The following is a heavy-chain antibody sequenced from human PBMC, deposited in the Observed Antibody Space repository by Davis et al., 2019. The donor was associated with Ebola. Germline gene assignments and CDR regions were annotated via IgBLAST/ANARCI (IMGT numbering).Heavy chain of an antibody. CDR2: ISGFATST. CDR1: GFTFYRYE. V-gene: IGHV3-48*03. D-gene: IGHD6-13*01. CDR3: ARGSVAAVGSDT. J-gene: IGHJ5*02. Sequence: GESLKISCAASGFTFYRYEMNWVRQAPGKGLEWVSYISGFATSTSYADSVKGRFTISRDNAKNTLYLQMDSLRVEDSAVYSCARGSVAAVGSDTWGQGTLATVSS.